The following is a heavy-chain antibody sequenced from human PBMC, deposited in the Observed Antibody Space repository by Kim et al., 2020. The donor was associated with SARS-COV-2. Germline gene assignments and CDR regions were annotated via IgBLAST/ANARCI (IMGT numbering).Heavy chain of an antibody. CDR1: GFTFSSYS. CDR3: ASLGGIGLSGGMDV. CDR2: ISSSSSYI. Sequence: GGSLRLSCAASGFTFSSYSMNWVRQAPGKGLEWVSSISSSSSYIYYADSVKGRFTISRDNAKNSLYLQMNSLRAEDTAVYYCASLGGIGLSGGMDVWGQGTTVTVSS. V-gene: IGHV3-21*01. J-gene: IGHJ6*02. D-gene: IGHD3-10*01.